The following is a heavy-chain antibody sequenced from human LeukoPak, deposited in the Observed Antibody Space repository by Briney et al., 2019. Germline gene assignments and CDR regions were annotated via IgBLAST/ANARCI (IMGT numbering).Heavy chain of an antibody. CDR1: GFTVSSNY. CDR3: ASQRPDSSGYYYGSRAFDI. V-gene: IGHV3-53*01. CDR2: IYSGGST. J-gene: IGHJ3*02. D-gene: IGHD3-22*01. Sequence: GGSLRLSCAASGFTVSSNYMSWVRQAPGKGLEWVSVIYSGGSTYYADSVKGRFTISRDNSKNTLYLQMNSLRAEDTAVYYCASQRPDSSGYYYGSRAFDIWGQGTMVTVSS.